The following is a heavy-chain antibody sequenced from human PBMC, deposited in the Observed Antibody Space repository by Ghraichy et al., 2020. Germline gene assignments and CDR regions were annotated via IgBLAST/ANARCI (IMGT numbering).Heavy chain of an antibody. D-gene: IGHD3-10*01. CDR2: IYYSGST. V-gene: IGHV4-39*01. Sequence: SETLSLTCTVSGGSISSSSYYWGWIRQPPGKGLEWIGSIYYSGSTYYNPSLKSRVTISVDTSKNQFSLKLSSVTAADTAVYYCARSRLIWSPQYCFDSWGQGTLVTVSS. CDR3: ARSRLIWSPQYCFDS. CDR1: GGSISSSSYY. J-gene: IGHJ4*02.